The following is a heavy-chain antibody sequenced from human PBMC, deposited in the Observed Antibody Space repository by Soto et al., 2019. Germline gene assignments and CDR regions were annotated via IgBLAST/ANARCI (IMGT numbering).Heavy chain of an antibody. V-gene: IGHV1-69*13. D-gene: IGHD3-22*01. Sequence: SVKVSSKASGVTFRSYASXWVRQAPGQGLEWVGGIIPIFGTANYAQKFQGRVTITSDESTSTAYRELSSLRSEDKAVYYCLLAYYDSSGNGRDHGFDSWGQGTMVTVSS. CDR2: IIPIFGTA. CDR1: GVTFRSYA. J-gene: IGHJ3*02. CDR3: LLAYYDSSGNGRDHGFDS.